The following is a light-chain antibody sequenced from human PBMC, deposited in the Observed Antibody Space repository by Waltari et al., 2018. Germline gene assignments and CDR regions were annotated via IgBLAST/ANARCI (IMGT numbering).Light chain of an antibody. Sequence: EIVMTQSPATLSVSPVERATLSCRAGQRVSSNLAWFQQKRGQAPRLLFYGAPTRATVVPARFSGSGSGTDFTITISSLQSEDLAVYYCQQYHDWPRTFGQGTKVEIK. V-gene: IGKV3-15*01. J-gene: IGKJ1*01. CDR3: QQYHDWPRT. CDR2: GAP. CDR1: QRVSSN.